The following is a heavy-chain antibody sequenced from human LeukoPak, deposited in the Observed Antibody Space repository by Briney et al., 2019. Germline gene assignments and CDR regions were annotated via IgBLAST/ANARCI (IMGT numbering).Heavy chain of an antibody. J-gene: IGHJ5*02. D-gene: IGHD3-22*01. Sequence: SVKVSCKASGGTFSSYVISWVRQAPGQGLEWMGGIIPIFGSTNYAQKFQGRVTITADESTSTAYMELSSLRSEDTAVYYCARGPYYHDSSGYYAHLNWFDPWGQGTLVTVSS. V-gene: IGHV1-69*13. CDR1: GGTFSSYV. CDR2: IIPIFGST. CDR3: ARGPYYHDSSGYYAHLNWFDP.